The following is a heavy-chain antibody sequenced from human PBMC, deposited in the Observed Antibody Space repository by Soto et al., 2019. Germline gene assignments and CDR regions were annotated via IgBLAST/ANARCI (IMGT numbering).Heavy chain of an antibody. V-gene: IGHV1-8*01. Sequence: ASVKVSCKASGYTFTSYDINWVRQATGQGLEWMGWMNPNSGNTGYAQKFQGRVTMTRDTSISTAYMELSSLRSEDTAVDYCARGPVVPAANYYYYGMDVWGQGTTVTVSS. J-gene: IGHJ6*02. CDR3: ARGPVVPAANYYYYGMDV. CDR1: GYTFTSYD. CDR2: MNPNSGNT. D-gene: IGHD2-2*01.